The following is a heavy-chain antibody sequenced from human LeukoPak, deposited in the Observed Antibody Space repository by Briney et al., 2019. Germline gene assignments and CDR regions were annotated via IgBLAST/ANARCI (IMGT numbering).Heavy chain of an antibody. Sequence: GGSLRLSCAASGFTFSSYGMSWVRQAPAKELEWVSAISGSGGSTYYAASVKGRFPISSEHFKNKLYLQMNSLRAEDTAVYYCAKDRDLPAQHGPYHFDYWGQGTLVTVSS. D-gene: IGHD2-21*01. V-gene: IGHV3-23*01. CDR1: GFTFSSYG. CDR2: ISGSGGST. CDR3: AKDRDLPAQHGPYHFDY. J-gene: IGHJ4*02.